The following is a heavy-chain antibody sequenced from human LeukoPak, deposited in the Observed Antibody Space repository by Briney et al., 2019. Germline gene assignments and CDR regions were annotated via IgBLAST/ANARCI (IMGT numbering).Heavy chain of an antibody. CDR3: AKDGERYFDRGVDY. D-gene: IGHD3-9*01. CDR1: GFTFSSYS. CDR2: TSYDGSDT. Sequence: GGSLRLSCAASGFTFSSYSMNWVRQVPGRGLEWVALTSYDGSDTYYADSVKGRFTISRDNSKNTLYLQVNSLRPEDTAVYYCAKDGERYFDRGVDYWGQGTLVTVSS. J-gene: IGHJ4*02. V-gene: IGHV3-30*18.